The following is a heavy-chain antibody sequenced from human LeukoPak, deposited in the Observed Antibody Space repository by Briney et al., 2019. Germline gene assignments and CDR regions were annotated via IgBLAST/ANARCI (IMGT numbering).Heavy chain of an antibody. D-gene: IGHD3-16*02. V-gene: IGHV4-59*08. CDR2: IYVTGD. CDR3: ARHIGGGIEDMDV. J-gene: IGHJ6*03. Sequence: PSETLSLTCTVSGGSIGTYYWSWVRQSPGKGLEWIGYIYVTGDRYNPYLQSRVTISVNTSRNQFFLKMSSVTAADTAVYYCARHIGGGIEDMDVWGKGTKVTVSS. CDR1: GGSIGTYY.